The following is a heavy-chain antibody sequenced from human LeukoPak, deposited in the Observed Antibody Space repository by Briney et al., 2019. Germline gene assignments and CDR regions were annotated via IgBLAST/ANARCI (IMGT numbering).Heavy chain of an antibody. J-gene: IGHJ4*02. Sequence: ASVKVSCKASGGTFSSYAISWVRQAPGQGLEWMGRINPYSGDTNFAQKFQGRVTMTRDTSITTAYMDLSSLTPDDTAVYFCARDQGSLTRSWYTGYWGQGTQVTVSS. D-gene: IGHD6-13*01. V-gene: IGHV1-2*06. CDR2: INPYSGDT. CDR1: GGTFSSYA. CDR3: ARDQGSLTRSWYTGY.